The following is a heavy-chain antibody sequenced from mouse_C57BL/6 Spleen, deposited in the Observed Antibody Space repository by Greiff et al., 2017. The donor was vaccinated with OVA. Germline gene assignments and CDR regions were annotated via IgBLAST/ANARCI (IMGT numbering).Heavy chain of an antibody. CDR2: INYDGSST. CDR1: GFTFSDYY. D-gene: IGHD1-1*01. J-gene: IGHJ2*01. V-gene: IGHV5-16*01. CDR3: AREDGSYFDY. Sequence: DVMLVESEGGLVQPGSSMKLSCTASGFTFSDYYMAWVRQVPEKGLEWVANINYDGSSTYYLDSLKSRFIISRDNAKHLLYLQMSSLKSEDTATYYCAREDGSYFDYWGQGTTLTVSS.